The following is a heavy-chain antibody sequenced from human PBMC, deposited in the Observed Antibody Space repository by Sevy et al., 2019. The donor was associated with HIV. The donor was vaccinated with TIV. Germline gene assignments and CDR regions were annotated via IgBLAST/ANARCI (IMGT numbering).Heavy chain of an antibody. D-gene: IGHD1-26*01. CDR1: GFSFSYYG. Sequence: GGSLRLSCIGSGFSFSYYGIHWVRQALGKGLDWVALISHDGINEYYADSVKGRFTISRDNSKNMVYLEMNSLRNEDTAIYFCANAYSGSYSHSYLYALDVWGQGTTVTVSS. CDR2: ISHDGINE. J-gene: IGHJ6*02. CDR3: ANAYSGSYSHSYLYALDV. V-gene: IGHV3-30*18.